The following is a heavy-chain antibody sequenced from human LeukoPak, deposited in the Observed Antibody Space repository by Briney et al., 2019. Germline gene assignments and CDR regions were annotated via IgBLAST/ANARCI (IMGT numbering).Heavy chain of an antibody. Sequence: SETLSLTCNLSIRSISIHYWIWIRQPPGKGLEWIGYIYYSGSTNYNPSLKSRVTISVDTSKNQFSLKLSSVTAANTAVYYCAPVDGDSRSYFDLWGRGTLVTVSS. D-gene: IGHD4-17*01. J-gene: IGHJ2*01. CDR3: APVDGDSRSYFDL. V-gene: IGHV4-59*11. CDR1: IRSISIHY. CDR2: IYYSGST.